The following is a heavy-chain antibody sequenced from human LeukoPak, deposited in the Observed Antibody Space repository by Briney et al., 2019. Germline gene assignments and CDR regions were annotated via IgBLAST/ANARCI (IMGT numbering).Heavy chain of an antibody. J-gene: IGHJ4*02. Sequence: PGGSLRLSCTASGFTFGDYAMSWFRQAPGKELEWVSVIYSGGSTYYADSVKGRFTISRDNSKNTLYLQMNSLRAEDTAVYYCARLSNYYDSSGYYTDYWGQGTLVTVSS. CDR1: GFTFGDYA. D-gene: IGHD3-22*01. CDR3: ARLSNYYDSSGYYTDY. CDR2: IYSGGST. V-gene: IGHV3-66*04.